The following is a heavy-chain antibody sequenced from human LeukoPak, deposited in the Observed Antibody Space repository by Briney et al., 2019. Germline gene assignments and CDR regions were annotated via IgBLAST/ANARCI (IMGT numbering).Heavy chain of an antibody. V-gene: IGHV3-30*18. J-gene: IGHJ4*02. Sequence: GGSLRLSCAASGFTFSDYNMHWVRQAPGKGLEWVAVISYDGSNKYYADSVKGRFTISRDNSKNTLCLQMNSLTDEDTAVYYCAKVRWDNSGWYYLDNWGQGTLVTVSS. CDR1: GFTFSDYN. D-gene: IGHD6-19*01. CDR3: AKVRWDNSGWYYLDN. CDR2: ISYDGSNK.